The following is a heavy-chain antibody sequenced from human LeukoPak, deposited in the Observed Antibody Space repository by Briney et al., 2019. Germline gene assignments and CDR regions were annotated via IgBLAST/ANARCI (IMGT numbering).Heavy chain of an antibody. J-gene: IGHJ5*01. V-gene: IGHV3-23*01. D-gene: IGHD3-10*01. Sequence: GGSLRLSCAASGFTFSSYAMSWVRQAPGKGLEWVSGISTSGGSTYYANSVRGRFTISRDNSKNTLYLQVNSLRAEDTAVYYCAKGSGSYLNWFDSWGQGTLVTVSS. CDR2: ISTSGGST. CDR3: AKGSGSYLNWFDS. CDR1: GFTFSSYA.